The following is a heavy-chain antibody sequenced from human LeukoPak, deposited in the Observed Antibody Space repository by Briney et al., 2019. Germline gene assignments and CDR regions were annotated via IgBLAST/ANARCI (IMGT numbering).Heavy chain of an antibody. D-gene: IGHD3-22*01. V-gene: IGHV4-34*01. CDR2: ITHSGST. J-gene: IGHJ4*02. CDR3: ARVADSSGPKYFDN. CDR1: GGSFRGYY. Sequence: SETLSLTCAVYGGSFRGYYWSWIRQPPGKGLEWIGEITHSGSTNYNPSLKSRVTISVDTSKNQFSLKLSSVTAADTAIYYCARVADSSGPKYFDNWGQGTLVTVSS.